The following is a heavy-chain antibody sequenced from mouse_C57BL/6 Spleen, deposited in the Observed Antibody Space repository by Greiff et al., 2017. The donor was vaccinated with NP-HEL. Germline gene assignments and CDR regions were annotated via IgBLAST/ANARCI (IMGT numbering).Heavy chain of an antibody. CDR1: GFTFTDYY. Sequence: EVMLVESGGGLVQPGGSLSLSCAASGFTFTDYYMSWVRQPPGKALEWLGFIRNKANGYTTEYSATVKGRFTIYRDNSQSILYLQMNALGAEDSATYYCANHMVTTLDYWGQGTTLTVSS. CDR3: ANHMVTTLDY. V-gene: IGHV7-3*03. CDR2: IRNKANGYTT. J-gene: IGHJ2*01. D-gene: IGHD2-2*01.